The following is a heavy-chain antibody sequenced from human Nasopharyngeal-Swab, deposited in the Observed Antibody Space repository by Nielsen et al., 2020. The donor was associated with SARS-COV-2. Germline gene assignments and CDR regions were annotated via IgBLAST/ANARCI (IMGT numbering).Heavy chain of an antibody. CDR1: GGSISSYY. CDR3: ARVGKIAAADRNFWFDP. D-gene: IGHD6-13*01. CDR2: IYYSGST. V-gene: IGHV4-59*01. J-gene: IGHJ5*02. Sequence: SETLSLTCTVSGGSISSYYWSWIRQPPGKGLERIGYIYYSGSTNYNPSLKSRVTISVDTSKNQFSLKLSSVTAADTAVYYCARVGKIAAADRNFWFDPWGQGTLVTVSS.